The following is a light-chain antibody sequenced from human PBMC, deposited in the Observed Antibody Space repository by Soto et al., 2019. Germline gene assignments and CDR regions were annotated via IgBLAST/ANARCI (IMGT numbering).Light chain of an antibody. CDR1: EDIRND. J-gene: IGKJ3*01. CDR2: ASS. V-gene: IGKV1-17*01. CDR3: LQHKNYPFP. Sequence: DIQMTQSLSSLSAAVGDRGTITCRASEDIRNDLGWFQQIPGKALERLIYASSRFGSGVPSRFSGSGSGTEFTLTHSSLQPGDFATYYCLQHKNYPFPFGPGTKVDTK.